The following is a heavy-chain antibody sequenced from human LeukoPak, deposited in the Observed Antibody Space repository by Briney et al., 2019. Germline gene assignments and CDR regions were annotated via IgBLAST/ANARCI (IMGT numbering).Heavy chain of an antibody. CDR3: ARGRWAYYYDSSGYPLVY. J-gene: IGHJ4*02. D-gene: IGHD3-22*01. V-gene: IGHV4-34*01. CDR1: GGSFSGYY. Sequence: SETLSLTCAVYGGSFSGYYWSWIRQPPGKGPEWIGEIKHSGSTNYNPSLKSRVTISVDTSKNQFSLKLSSVTAADTAVYYCARGRWAYYYDSSGYPLVYWGQGTLVTVSS. CDR2: IKHSGST.